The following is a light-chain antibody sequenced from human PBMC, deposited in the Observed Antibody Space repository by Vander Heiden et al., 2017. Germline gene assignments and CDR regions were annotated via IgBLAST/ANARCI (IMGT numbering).Light chain of an antibody. CDR2: ESN. V-gene: IGLV6-57*01. Sequence: NFMLTQPHSVSESPVKSVTVSCTRSSGTIAGNYVRWYQQRPGSSPTNLIYESNQRPSGVPDRFSGSIDTSSNSASLTISGLKTEDEADYYGQSYDSSNVVVFGGGTKVTVL. CDR3: QSYDSSNVVV. J-gene: IGLJ2*01. CDR1: SGTIAGNY.